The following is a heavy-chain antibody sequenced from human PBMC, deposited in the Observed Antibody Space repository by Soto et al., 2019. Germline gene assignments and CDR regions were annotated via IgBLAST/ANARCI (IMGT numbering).Heavy chain of an antibody. CDR3: AKDAGQWLELDYYMDV. CDR1: GFTFSSYG. Sequence: GGSLRLSCAASGFTFSSYGMHWVRQAPGKGLEWVAVISYDGSNKYYADYVKGRFTISRDNSKNTLYLQMNSLRAEDTAVYYCAKDAGQWLELDYYMDVWGKGTTVTVSS. V-gene: IGHV3-30*18. J-gene: IGHJ6*03. D-gene: IGHD6-19*01. CDR2: ISYDGSNK.